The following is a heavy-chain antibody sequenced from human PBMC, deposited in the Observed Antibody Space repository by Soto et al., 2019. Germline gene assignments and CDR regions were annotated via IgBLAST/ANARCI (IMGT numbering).Heavy chain of an antibody. Sequence: VESLKISCHCSGYTFSNFWIGFVRQLPGKGLEWMGIIYPGDHETRYSPSFHGKVTISADKSINTAYLQWNSLEASDTAFYFCARSTRSSPYFDYWGQGALVTVSS. V-gene: IGHV5-51*01. D-gene: IGHD6-13*01. CDR3: ARSTRSSPYFDY. CDR1: GYTFSNFW. CDR2: IYPGDHET. J-gene: IGHJ4*02.